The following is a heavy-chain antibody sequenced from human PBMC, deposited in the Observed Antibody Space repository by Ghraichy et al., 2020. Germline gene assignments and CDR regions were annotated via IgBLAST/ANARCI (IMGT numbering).Heavy chain of an antibody. Sequence: SETLSLTCAVYGGSFSGYYWSWICQPQGKGLEWMGEINHSGSTNYNLSLKSRVTISVDTSKNQFSLKLSSVTAADTAVYYCARGPTVLTPREYYYGMDVCAQGTTVTVSS. CDR2: INHSGST. V-gene: IGHV4-34*01. CDR1: GGSFSGYY. J-gene: IGHJ6*02. D-gene: IGHD4-23*01. CDR3: ARGPTVLTPREYYYGMDV.